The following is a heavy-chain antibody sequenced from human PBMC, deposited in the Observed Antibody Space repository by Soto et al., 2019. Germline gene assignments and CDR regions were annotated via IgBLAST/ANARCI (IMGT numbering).Heavy chain of an antibody. CDR2: IYYSGST. CDR1: GGSISSGDYY. V-gene: IGHV4-30-4*01. J-gene: IGHJ5*02. Sequence: SETLSLTCTVSGGSISSGDYYWSWTHQPPGKGLEWIGYIYYSGSTYYNPSLKSRVTISVDTSKNQFSLKLSSVTAADTAVYYCARDSTDGWFDPWGQGTLVTVSS. CDR3: ARDSTDGWFDP.